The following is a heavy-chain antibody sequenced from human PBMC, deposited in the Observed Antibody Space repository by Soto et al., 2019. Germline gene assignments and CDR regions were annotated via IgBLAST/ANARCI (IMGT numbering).Heavy chain of an antibody. D-gene: IGHD6-6*01. CDR1: GFTFSSYA. Sequence: QVQLVESGGGVVQPGRSLRLSCAASGFTFSSYAMHWVRQAPGKGLEWVAVISYDGSNKYYADSVKGRFTISRDNSKNTLYLQMNSLRAEDTAVYYCARDRLEEAAPLVFDYWGQGTLVTVSS. J-gene: IGHJ4*02. CDR3: ARDRLEEAAPLVFDY. V-gene: IGHV3-30-3*01. CDR2: ISYDGSNK.